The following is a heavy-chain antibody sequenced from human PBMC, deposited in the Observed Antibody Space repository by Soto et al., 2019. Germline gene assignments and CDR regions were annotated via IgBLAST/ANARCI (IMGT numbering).Heavy chain of an antibody. J-gene: IGHJ6*03. CDR3: AGTTSHHWLYMDV. D-gene: IGHD1-7*01. Sequence: QVQLQESGPGLVKPSQTLSLTCVISGDSVSSNSAAWNWIRLSPSRGLEWLARTYYRSRWYNDYAESVRSRITVNPDTSKNQFSLQLTSVTPEDTAVYYCAGTTSHHWLYMDVWGKGATVTVSS. V-gene: IGHV6-1*01. CDR2: TYYRSRWYN. CDR1: GDSVSSNSAA.